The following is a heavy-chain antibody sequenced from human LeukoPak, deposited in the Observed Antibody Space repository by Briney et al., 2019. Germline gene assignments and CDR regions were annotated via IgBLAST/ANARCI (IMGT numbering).Heavy chain of an antibody. D-gene: IGHD2/OR15-2a*01. J-gene: IGHJ4*02. CDR1: GFAFSSYG. Sequence: GGSLRLSCVASGFAFSSYGMHWVRQAPGKGLEWVALIWYDGSNKYYADSVKGRLTISRDNSKNTLYLQMNSLRAEDTAVYYCAREGPRGNSQFDYWGQGTLVTVSS. CDR2: IWYDGSNK. CDR3: AREGPRGNSQFDY. V-gene: IGHV3-33*08.